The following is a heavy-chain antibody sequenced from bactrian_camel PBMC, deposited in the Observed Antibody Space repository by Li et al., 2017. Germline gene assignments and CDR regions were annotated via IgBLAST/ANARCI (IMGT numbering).Heavy chain of an antibody. Sequence: VQLVESGGGSVQTGGSLRLSCTVSGITDSTPCMAWFRQAPGKEREAVAAINSAGSPTHRPSVKGRFTISHDNAKNSVDLQMNSLKPDDTAVYYCAATGQMLSVAGCRTQGTQVTVS. J-gene: IGHJ4*01. CDR2: INSAGSP. CDR1: GITDSTPC. D-gene: IGHD1*01. V-gene: IGHV3S53*01.